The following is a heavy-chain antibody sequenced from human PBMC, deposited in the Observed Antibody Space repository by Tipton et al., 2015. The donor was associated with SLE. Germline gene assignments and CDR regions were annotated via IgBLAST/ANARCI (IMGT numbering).Heavy chain of an antibody. CDR2: IYYSGST. Sequence: TLSLTCTVSGGSISSHYWSWIRQPPGKGLEWIGYIYYSGSTNYKPSLKSRVTLSVDTSNNQVSLKLSSVTAADTAVYYCARGSIAVAGTFDYWGQGTLVSDSS. J-gene: IGHJ4*02. CDR3: ARGSIAVAGTFDY. CDR1: GGSISSHY. D-gene: IGHD6-19*01. V-gene: IGHV4-59*11.